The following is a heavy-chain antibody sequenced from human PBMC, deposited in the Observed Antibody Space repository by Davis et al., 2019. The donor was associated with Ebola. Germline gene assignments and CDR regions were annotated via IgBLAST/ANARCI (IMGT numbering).Heavy chain of an antibody. V-gene: IGHV5-10-1*01. Sequence: KVSCKASGYTFTGYYMHWVRQMPGRGLEWMGRIDPSDSYTNYSPSFQGHVTISADKSISTAYLQWSSLKASDTAMYYCARRGTMGAIRDDYWGQGTLVTVSS. D-gene: IGHD1-26*01. CDR2: IDPSDSYT. J-gene: IGHJ4*02. CDR3: ARRGTMGAIRDDY. CDR1: GYTFTGYY.